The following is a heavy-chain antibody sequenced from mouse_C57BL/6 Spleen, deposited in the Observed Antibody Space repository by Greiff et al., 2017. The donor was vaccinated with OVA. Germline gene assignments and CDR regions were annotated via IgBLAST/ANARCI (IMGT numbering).Heavy chain of an antibody. Sequence: QVQLQQSGPGLVAPSQSLSITCTVSGFSLTSYAISWVRQPPGKGLEWLGVIWTGGGTNYNSALKSRLSISKDNSKSQVFLKMNSLQTDDTARYYCARNEGTTVPYYFDYWGQGTTRTVSS. V-gene: IGHV2-9-1*01. CDR2: IWTGGGT. J-gene: IGHJ2*01. D-gene: IGHD1-1*01. CDR1: GFSLTSYA. CDR3: ARNEGTTVPYYFDY.